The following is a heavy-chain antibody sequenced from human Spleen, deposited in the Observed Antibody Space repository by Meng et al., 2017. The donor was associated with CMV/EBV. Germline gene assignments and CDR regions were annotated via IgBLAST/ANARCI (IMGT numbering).Heavy chain of an antibody. J-gene: IGHJ4*02. CDR2: INHSGST. V-gene: IGHV4-34*01. CDR3: ARGNYYDSSGYYYFDY. CDR1: GGSFSGYY. Sequence: VQLQPWGDGLLKPSETLSLTWAGYGGSFSGYYWSWIRQPPGKGLEWIGEINHSGSTNYNPSLKSRVTISVDTSKNQFSLKLSSVTAADTAVYYCARGNYYDSSGYYYFDYWGQGTLVTVSS. D-gene: IGHD3-22*01.